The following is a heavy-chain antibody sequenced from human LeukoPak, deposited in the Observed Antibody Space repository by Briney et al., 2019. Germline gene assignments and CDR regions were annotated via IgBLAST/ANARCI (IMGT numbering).Heavy chain of an antibody. D-gene: IGHD5-12*01. Sequence: GGSLRLSCAASGFTFSSYGMSWVRQAPGKGLEWVSAISGSGGSTYYADSVKGRFTISRDNSKNTLYLQMNSLRAEDTAVYYCARDPGSGYEEHFDYWGQGTLVTVSS. CDR2: ISGSGGST. J-gene: IGHJ4*02. CDR3: ARDPGSGYEEHFDY. CDR1: GFTFSSYG. V-gene: IGHV3-23*01.